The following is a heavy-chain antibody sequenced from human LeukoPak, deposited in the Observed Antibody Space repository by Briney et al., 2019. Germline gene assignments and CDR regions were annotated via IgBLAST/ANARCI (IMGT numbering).Heavy chain of an antibody. Sequence: GGSVRLSCAAYGFTFSTYWMMWFRQAPGKGLEWVANINEDGSEKYYADSVEGRFTISRDNSKNTLYLQMNSLRAEDTAVYYCAKGSRPAIVVVVAATPNYWGQGTLVTVSS. CDR2: INEDGSEK. V-gene: IGHV3-7*03. CDR1: GFTFSTYW. CDR3: AKGSRPAIVVVVAATPNY. D-gene: IGHD2-15*01. J-gene: IGHJ4*02.